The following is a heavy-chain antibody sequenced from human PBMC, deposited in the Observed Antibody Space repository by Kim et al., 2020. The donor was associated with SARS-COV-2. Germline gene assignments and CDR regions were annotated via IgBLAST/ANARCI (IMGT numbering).Heavy chain of an antibody. D-gene: IGHD3-9*01. V-gene: IGHV4-30-2*05. Sequence: LKSRVTLSVDTSKNQFSLKLSSVTAADTAVYSCAREVLRYFDWLSTYFDYWGQGTLVTVSS. J-gene: IGHJ4*02. CDR3: AREVLRYFDWLSTYFDY.